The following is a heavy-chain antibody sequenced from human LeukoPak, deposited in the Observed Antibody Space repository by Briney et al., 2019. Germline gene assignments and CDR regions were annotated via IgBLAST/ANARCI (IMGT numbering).Heavy chain of an antibody. Sequence: SETLSLTCALYGGPFTYYYWAWIRQSPGKGLEWIGEINHAGTADYNPSLKSRVTISVDTSKNQFSLKLNSVTPADTAVYYCARLNLEYLYSSGPNDYWGQGTLVTVSS. CDR3: ARLNLEYLYSSGPNDY. CDR2: INHAGTA. V-gene: IGHV4-34*01. D-gene: IGHD3-10*01. CDR1: GGPFTYYY. J-gene: IGHJ4*02.